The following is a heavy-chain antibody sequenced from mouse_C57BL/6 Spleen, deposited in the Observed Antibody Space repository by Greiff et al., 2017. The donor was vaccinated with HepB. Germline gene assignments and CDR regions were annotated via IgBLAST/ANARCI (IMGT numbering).Heavy chain of an antibody. V-gene: IGHV1-82*01. D-gene: IGHD3-1*01. Sequence: VQLVESGPELVKPGASVKISCKASGYAFSSSWMNWVKQRPGKGLEWIGRIYPGDGDTNYNGKFKGKATLTADKSSSTAYMQLSSLTSEDSAVYFCARNQLVGAMDYWGQGTSVTVSS. CDR3: ARNQLVGAMDY. CDR1: GYAFSSSW. CDR2: IYPGDGDT. J-gene: IGHJ4*01.